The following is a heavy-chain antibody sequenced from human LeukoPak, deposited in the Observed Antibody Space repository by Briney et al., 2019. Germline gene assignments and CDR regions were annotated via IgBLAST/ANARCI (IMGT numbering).Heavy chain of an antibody. Sequence: PSETLSLTCTVSGGSISSGGCYWSWIRQPAGKGLEWIGRIYTSGSTYYNPSLKSRLSISVDRSKNQFYLKVTAVTAADTARYFCAGSGGGSYRGSDVWGQGILVAVSS. CDR2: IYTSGST. CDR3: AGSGGGSYRGSDV. V-gene: IGHV4-61*02. CDR1: GGSISSGGCY. J-gene: IGHJ4*02. D-gene: IGHD1-26*01.